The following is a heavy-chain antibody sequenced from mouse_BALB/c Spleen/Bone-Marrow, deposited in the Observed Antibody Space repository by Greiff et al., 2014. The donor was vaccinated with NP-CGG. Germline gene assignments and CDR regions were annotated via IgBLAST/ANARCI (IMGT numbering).Heavy chain of an antibody. D-gene: IGHD2-3*01. CDR2: INPSNGRT. J-gene: IGHJ3*01. CDR3: ARYDGPAWFAY. Sequence: VQLQQSGAELVKPGASVKLSCKASGYTFTSYWIHWVKLRPGQGLEWIGEINPSNGRTNYNEKFKNKATPTVDKSSSTAYIQLSSLTSEDSAVYYCARYDGPAWFAYWSQGTLVTVSA. V-gene: IGHV1S81*02. CDR1: GYTFTSYW.